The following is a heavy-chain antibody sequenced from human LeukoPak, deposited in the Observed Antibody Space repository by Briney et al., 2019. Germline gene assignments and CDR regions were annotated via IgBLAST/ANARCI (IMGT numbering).Heavy chain of an antibody. V-gene: IGHV1-69-2*01. CDR3: ATVARSSITIFGVALLH. J-gene: IGHJ4*02. D-gene: IGHD3-3*01. CDR2: VDPEDGET. Sequence: GASVKVSCKVSGYIFTDYYMHWVQQAPGKGLEWMGLVDPEDGETIYAEKFQGRVTITADTSTDTAYMELSSLRSEDTAVYYCATVARSSITIFGVALLHWGQGTLVTVSS. CDR1: GYIFTDYY.